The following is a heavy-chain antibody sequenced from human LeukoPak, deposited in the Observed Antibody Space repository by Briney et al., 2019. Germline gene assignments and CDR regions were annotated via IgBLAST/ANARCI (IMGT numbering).Heavy chain of an antibody. CDR2: IFTSGST. V-gene: IGHV4-61*02. Sequence: MASETLSLTCTVSGGSISSGSYYWSWIRQPAGKGLEWIGRIFTSGSTRYNPSLQSRVTISIETSKNQFSLKLNSVTAADTAVYYCARDYRYCSSTSCPMGIWGQGTMVTVSS. CDR1: GGSISSGSYY. CDR3: ARDYRYCSSTSCPMGI. J-gene: IGHJ3*02. D-gene: IGHD2-2*01.